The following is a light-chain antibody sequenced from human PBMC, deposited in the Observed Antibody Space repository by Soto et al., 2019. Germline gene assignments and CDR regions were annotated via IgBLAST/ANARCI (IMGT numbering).Light chain of an antibody. CDR2: LGS. Sequence: EIVMTQSPLSLPVTPGEPASISCRSSQSLLQSNGYNCLDWYLRKPGQSPQLLIYLGSNRASGVPDRFSGSGSGTDFTLKISRVEAEDVGVYYCMQALQSPLTFGGGTKVEIK. CDR3: MQALQSPLT. CDR1: QSLLQSNGYNC. V-gene: IGKV2-28*01. J-gene: IGKJ4*01.